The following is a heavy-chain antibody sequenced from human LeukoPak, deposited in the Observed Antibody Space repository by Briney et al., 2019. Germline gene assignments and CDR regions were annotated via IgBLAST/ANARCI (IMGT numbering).Heavy chain of an antibody. CDR3: AREPSRLAFDI. CDR2: ISSSSSYI. V-gene: IGHV3-21*04. J-gene: IGHJ3*02. CDR1: GFTFSSYS. Sequence: PGGSLRLSCAASGFTFSSYSMNWVRQAPGKGLEWVSSISSSSSYIYYADSVKGRFTISRDNSKNTLYLQMNSLRAEDTAVYYCAREPSRLAFDIWGQGTMVTVSS.